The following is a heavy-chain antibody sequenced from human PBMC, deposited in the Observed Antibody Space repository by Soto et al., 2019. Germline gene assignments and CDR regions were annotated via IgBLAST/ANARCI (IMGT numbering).Heavy chain of an antibody. Sequence: PGGSLRLSCAASGFTFSDYYMSWIRQAPGKGLEWVSYISSSGSTIYYADSVKGRFTISRDNAKNSLYLQMNSLRAEDTAVYYCARDNPYDYVWGSYRYESKGYFDYWGQGTLVTVSS. CDR1: GFTFSDYY. CDR3: ARDNPYDYVWGSYRYESKGYFDY. V-gene: IGHV3-11*01. D-gene: IGHD3-16*02. J-gene: IGHJ4*02. CDR2: ISSSGSTI.